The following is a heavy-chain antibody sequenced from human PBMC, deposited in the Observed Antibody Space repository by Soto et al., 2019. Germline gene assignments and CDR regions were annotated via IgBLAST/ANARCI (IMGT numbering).Heavy chain of an antibody. V-gene: IGHV1-69*13. J-gene: IGHJ6*02. D-gene: IGHD2-8*01. CDR1: GGTFSSYA. CDR2: IIPIFGTA. CDR3: AVGYCTNGVCYTRGSYYYYGMDV. Sequence: SVKVSCKASGGTFSSYAISWVRQAPGQGLEWKGGIIPIFGTANYAQKFQGRVTITADESTSTAYMELSSLRSEDTAVYYCAVGYCTNGVCYTRGSYYYYGMDVWGQGTTVTVSS.